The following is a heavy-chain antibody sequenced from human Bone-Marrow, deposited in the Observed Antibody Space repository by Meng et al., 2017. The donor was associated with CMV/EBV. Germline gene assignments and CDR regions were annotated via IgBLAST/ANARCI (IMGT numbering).Heavy chain of an antibody. Sequence: RGSLRLSCAASGFTFSSYAMHWVRQAPGKGLEWVALILYDGSNKYYADSVKGRFTISRDNSKNTLYLQMNSLRAEDTAVYYCARDRVSSSWYNQYYYYGMDVWGQGTTVTVSS. CDR3: ARDRVSSSWYNQYYYYGMDV. J-gene: IGHJ6*02. CDR1: GFTFSSYA. CDR2: ILYDGSNK. D-gene: IGHD6-13*01. V-gene: IGHV3-30-3*01.